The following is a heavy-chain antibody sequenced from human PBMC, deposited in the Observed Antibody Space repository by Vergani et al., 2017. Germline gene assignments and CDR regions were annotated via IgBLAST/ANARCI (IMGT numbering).Heavy chain of an antibody. V-gene: IGHV1-69*13. CDR1: GGTFSSYA. CDR2: IITIFGTA. CDR3: ARDSGSRGDYEYYGMDV. J-gene: IGHJ6*02. D-gene: IGHD1-26*01. Sequence: QVQLVQSGAEVKKPGSSVKVSCKASGGTFSSYAISWVRQAPGQGLEWMGRIITIFGTANYAQKFQGRVTITADESTSTAYMELSSLRSEDTAVYYCARDSGSRGDYEYYGMDVWGQGTTVTVSS.